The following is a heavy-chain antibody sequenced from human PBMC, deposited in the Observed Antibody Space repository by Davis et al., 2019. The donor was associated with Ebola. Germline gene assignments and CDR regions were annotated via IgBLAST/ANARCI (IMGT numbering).Heavy chain of an antibody. CDR3: ATAYCSGVSCYSDHDAFDI. Sequence: PGGSLRLSCVASGFPFSNYAVTWVRQAPGRGLEWVSTISGSAYYTYYEDSVKGRFTISRDNSKNTLYLQMNILRVEDTAVYYCATAYCSGVSCYSDHDAFDIWGQGTLVTVSS. V-gene: IGHV3-23*01. CDR1: GFPFSNYA. D-gene: IGHD2-15*01. J-gene: IGHJ3*02. CDR2: ISGSAYYT.